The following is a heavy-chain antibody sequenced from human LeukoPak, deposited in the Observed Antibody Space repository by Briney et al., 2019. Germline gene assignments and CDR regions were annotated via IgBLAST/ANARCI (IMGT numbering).Heavy chain of an antibody. CDR3: ARDSCSSTSCYNNWFDP. CDR2: IYYSGST. CDR1: GGSISSYY. D-gene: IGHD2-2*02. J-gene: IGHJ5*02. V-gene: IGHV4-59*12. Sequence: SETLSLTCTVSGGSISSYYWSWIRQSPGKGLEWIGYIYYSGSTDYNPSLKSRVTMSVDKSKSQFSLKLNSVTAADTAVYYCARDSCSSTSCYNNWFDPWGQGTLVTVSS.